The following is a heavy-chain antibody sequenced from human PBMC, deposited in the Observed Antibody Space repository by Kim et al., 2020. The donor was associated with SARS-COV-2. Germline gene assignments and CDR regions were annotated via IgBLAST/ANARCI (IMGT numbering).Heavy chain of an antibody. CDR2: IYHSGST. CDR1: GGSINSSNW. Sequence: SETLSLTCAVSGGSINSSNWCSWVRQPPGKELEWIGEIYHSGSTNYNPSLKSRVTISVDKSKNQFSLKLSSVTAADTAVYYCARGGGRDSSGYYQVDWYFDLWGRGTLVTVSS. D-gene: IGHD3-22*01. CDR3: ARGGGRDSSGYYQVDWYFDL. V-gene: IGHV4-4*02. J-gene: IGHJ2*01.